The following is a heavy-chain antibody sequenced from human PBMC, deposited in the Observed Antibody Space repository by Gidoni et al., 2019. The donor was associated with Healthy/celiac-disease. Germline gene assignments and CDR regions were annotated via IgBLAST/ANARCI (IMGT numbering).Heavy chain of an antibody. CDR1: GVTFSSYA. V-gene: IGHV3-30-3*01. CDR3: ARDIAVAGSSAFDI. D-gene: IGHD6-19*01. Sequence: QVQLVESGGGVVQPGRSMRLDGAASGVTFSSYAMHWVRQAPGKGREWVAVISYDGSNKYYADSVKGRFTISRDNSKNTLYLQMNSLRAEDTAVYYCARDIAVAGSSAFDIWGQGTMVTVSS. J-gene: IGHJ3*02. CDR2: ISYDGSNK.